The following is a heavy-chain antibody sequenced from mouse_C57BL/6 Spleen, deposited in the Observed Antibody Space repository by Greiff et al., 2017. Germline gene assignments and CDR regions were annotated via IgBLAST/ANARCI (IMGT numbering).Heavy chain of an antibody. D-gene: IGHD2-2*01. Sequence: DVKLVESGAELVRPGASVKLSCTASGFTIKDDYMHWVKQRPEQGLEWIGWIDPENGDTEYASKFKGKATITADTSSNTAYLQRSSLTSEATAVYYYTKGGYAVPYWGQGTTLTVSS. CDR2: IDPENGDT. V-gene: IGHV14-4*01. CDR3: TKGGYAVPY. CDR1: GFTIKDDY. J-gene: IGHJ2*01.